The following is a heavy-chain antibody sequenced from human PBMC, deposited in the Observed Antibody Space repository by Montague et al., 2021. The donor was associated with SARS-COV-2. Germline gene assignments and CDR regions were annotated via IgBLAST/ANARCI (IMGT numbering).Heavy chain of an antibody. CDR2: IYDSGST. D-gene: IGHD5-12*01. CDR1: GGSISSSNYY. V-gene: IGHV4-39*02. Sequence: SETLSLTCTVSGGSISSSNYYWDWIRQPPGKGLEWFGSIYDSGSTYYXPSLKSRVTISVDTSKSHFSLKLSSVTAADTAVYYCARRGRKLLPVATTIGGFDIWGQGTMVTVSS. J-gene: IGHJ3*02. CDR3: ARRGRKLLPVATTIGGFDI.